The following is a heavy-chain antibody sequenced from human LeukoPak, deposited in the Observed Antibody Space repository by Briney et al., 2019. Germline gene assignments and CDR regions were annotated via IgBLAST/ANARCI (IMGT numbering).Heavy chain of an antibody. CDR2: ISTYNGNT. V-gene: IGHV1-18*01. J-gene: IGHJ4*02. CDR3: ARESNWGSPPY. D-gene: IGHD7-27*01. CDR1: GGTFSSYG. Sequence: ASVKVSCKASGGTFSSYGISWVRQAPGQGLEWMGWISTYNGNTNYAQKLQGRVTMTTDTSTSTAYMELRSLRSDDTAVYYCARESNWGSPPYWGQGTLVTVSS.